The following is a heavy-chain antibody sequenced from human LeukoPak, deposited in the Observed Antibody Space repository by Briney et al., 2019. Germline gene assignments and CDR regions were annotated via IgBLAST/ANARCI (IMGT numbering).Heavy chain of an antibody. CDR3: ARARSFWSGYLGDY. D-gene: IGHD3-3*01. V-gene: IGHV1-2*02. CDR1: GYTFTGYY. Sequence: ASVKVSCKASGYTFTGYYMHWVRQAPGQGLEWMGWINPDSGGTIYAQNFQGRVTMTTDASTSTAYMELRSLRSDDTAVYYCARARSFWSGYLGDYWGQGTLVTVSS. CDR2: INPDSGGT. J-gene: IGHJ4*02.